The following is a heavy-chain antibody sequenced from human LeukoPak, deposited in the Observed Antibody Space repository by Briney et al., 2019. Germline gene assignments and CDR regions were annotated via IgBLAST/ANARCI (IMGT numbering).Heavy chain of an antibody. CDR2: INHSGST. D-gene: IGHD3-22*01. J-gene: IGHJ5*02. Sequence: PSETLSLTCAVYGASFSGYYCSWIRQPPGKGLEWIGEINHSGSTTYNPSLKSRITISVDTSKSQFSLKLRSVTAADTAVFYCAVDSSGAARFDPWGQGTLVTVSS. CDR3: AVDSSGAARFDP. V-gene: IGHV4-34*01. CDR1: GASFSGYY.